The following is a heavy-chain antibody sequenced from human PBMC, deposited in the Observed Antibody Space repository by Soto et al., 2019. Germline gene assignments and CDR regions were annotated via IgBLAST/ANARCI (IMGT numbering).Heavy chain of an antibody. CDR1: GYTFTTYA. D-gene: IGHD2-15*01. J-gene: IGHJ5*02. Sequence: ASVKASCKASGYTFTTYAMHWVRQAPGQRLEWMGWIDAGNGNTKYSQKFQGRVTITRDTSASTVYMELSSLRSEDTAVYYCAREDRNWFDPWGQGTLVTVSS. CDR3: AREDRNWFDP. V-gene: IGHV1-3*01. CDR2: IDAGNGNT.